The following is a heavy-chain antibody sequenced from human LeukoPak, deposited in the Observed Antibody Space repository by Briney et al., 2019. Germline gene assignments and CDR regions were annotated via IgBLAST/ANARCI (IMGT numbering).Heavy chain of an antibody. CDR1: GFTFSSYW. Sequence: GGSLRLSCEASGFTFSSYWMHWVRQVPGKGLVWVSRINGDGSSKNYADAVKGRFTISRDNAKNTLYLQMSSLRAEDTAVYYCARRGLVPAFDIWGQGTMVTV. D-gene: IGHD2-2*01. CDR2: INGDGSSK. J-gene: IGHJ3*02. V-gene: IGHV3-74*01. CDR3: ARRGLVPAFDI.